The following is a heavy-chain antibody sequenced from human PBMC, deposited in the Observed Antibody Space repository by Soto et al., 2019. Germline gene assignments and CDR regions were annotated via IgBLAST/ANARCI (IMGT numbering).Heavy chain of an antibody. V-gene: IGHV3-23*01. D-gene: IGHD3-3*01. CDR2: ISGSGGST. Sequence: GALRVSGAASVFTLSSYAMSWVRQAPGKGLEWVSAISGSGGSTYYADSVKDRFTISRDNSKNTLYLQMNSLRAEDTAVYYCAKDPSAVTIFGVVILWGQGTLVTVSS. CDR3: AKDPSAVTIFGVVIL. J-gene: IGHJ4*02. CDR1: VFTLSSYA.